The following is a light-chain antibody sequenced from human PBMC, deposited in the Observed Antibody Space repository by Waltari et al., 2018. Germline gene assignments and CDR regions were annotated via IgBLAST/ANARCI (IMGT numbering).Light chain of an antibody. J-gene: IGLJ3*02. CDR3: LSYTSSSTWV. CDR1: SSDVGAYNY. CDR2: DVN. Sequence: QSALTQPASVSGSPGQSISISCTGPSSDVGAYNYFSCYQQHAGKVPQLRIYDVNNLPSGVSNRFSGSKSGNTVSLTISGLQAEDEADYYCLSYTSSSTWVFGGGTKLTVL. V-gene: IGLV2-14*03.